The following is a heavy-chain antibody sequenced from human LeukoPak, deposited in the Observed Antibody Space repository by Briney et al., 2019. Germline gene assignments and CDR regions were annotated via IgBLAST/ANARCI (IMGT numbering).Heavy chain of an antibody. CDR3: ARSRVPGYSSGWYFTSYYFDY. V-gene: IGHV3-53*01. CDR1: GFTVSSNY. D-gene: IGHD6-19*01. J-gene: IGHJ4*02. CDR2: IYSGGST. Sequence: PGGSLRLSCAASGFTVSSNYMSWVRRAPGKGLEWVSVIYSGGSTYYADSVKGRFTISRDNSKNTLYLQMNSLRAEDTAVYYCARSRVPGYSSGWYFTSYYFDYWGQGTLVTVSS.